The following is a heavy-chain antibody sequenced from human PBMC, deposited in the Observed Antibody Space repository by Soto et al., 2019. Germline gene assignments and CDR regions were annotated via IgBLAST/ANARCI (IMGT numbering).Heavy chain of an antibody. CDR3: AGSNNRGNYYYYMDV. CDR1: GGSISSGDYY. D-gene: IGHD3-10*01. Sequence: SQTLSLTCTVSGGSISSGDYYWSWIRQPPGKGLEWIGYSHYSGSTNYNPSLRSRVTISLDTSKNPFSLKLTSVTAADTAFYYCAGSNNRGNYYYYMDVWGKGTTVTVSS. CDR2: SHYSGST. V-gene: IGHV4-30-4*01. J-gene: IGHJ6*03.